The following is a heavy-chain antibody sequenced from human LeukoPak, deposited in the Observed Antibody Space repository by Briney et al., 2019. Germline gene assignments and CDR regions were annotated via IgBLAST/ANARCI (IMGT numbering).Heavy chain of an antibody. CDR1: GFMFNSFG. V-gene: IGHV3-30*02. J-gene: IGHJ4*02. Sequence: GGSLRLSCAPSGFMFNSFGMHWVRQAPGKGLEWVAFIHYDGTNKYYTDSVRGRFTISRDNSENTLYLQMSSLRPEDTAIYYCAKNSRGLPARPAFDSWGQGTLVTVSS. D-gene: IGHD6-6*01. CDR2: IHYDGTNK. CDR3: AKNSRGLPARPAFDS.